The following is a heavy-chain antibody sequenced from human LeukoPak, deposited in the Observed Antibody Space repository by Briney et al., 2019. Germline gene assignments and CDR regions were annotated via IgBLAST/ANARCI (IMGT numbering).Heavy chain of an antibody. J-gene: IGHJ4*02. D-gene: IGHD5-18*01. CDR3: ARWWIQLSTFDY. Sequence: SETLSLTCTVSGGSISSSSYYWGWIRQPPGKGLEWIGSIYYSGSTYYNPSLKSRVTISADTSKNQFSLKLSPVTAADTAVYYCARWWIQLSTFDYWGQGTLVTVSS. CDR1: GGSISSSSYY. V-gene: IGHV4-39*07. CDR2: IYYSGST.